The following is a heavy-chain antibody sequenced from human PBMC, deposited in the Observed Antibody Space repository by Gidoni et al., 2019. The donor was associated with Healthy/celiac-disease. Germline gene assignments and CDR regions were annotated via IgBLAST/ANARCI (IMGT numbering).Heavy chain of an antibody. J-gene: IGHJ5*02. D-gene: IGHD5-18*01. CDR1: GGSISSYY. V-gene: IGHV4-59*01. CDR2: IYYSGST. Sequence: QVQLQESGPGLVKPSETLSLTCTVSGGSISSYYWSWIRQPPGKGLEWIGYIYYSGSTNYNPSLKSRVTISVDTSKNQFSLKLSSVTAADTAVYYCARDRWYSYDEGGPRYNWFDPWGQGTLVTVSS. CDR3: ARDRWYSYDEGGPRYNWFDP.